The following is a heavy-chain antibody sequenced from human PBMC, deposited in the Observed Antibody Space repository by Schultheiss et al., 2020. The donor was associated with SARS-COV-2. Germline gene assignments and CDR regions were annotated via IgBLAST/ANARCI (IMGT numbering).Heavy chain of an antibody. CDR1: GYTFTGYY. D-gene: IGHD6-13*01. Sequence: GESLKISCKASGYTFTGYYMHWVRQAPGQGLEWMGRINPNSGGTNYAQKFQGRVTMTRDTSISTAYMELSRLRSDDTAVYYCARDLAAARTFDYWGQGTLVTVSS. V-gene: IGHV1-2*06. CDR3: ARDLAAARTFDY. J-gene: IGHJ4*02. CDR2: INPNSGGT.